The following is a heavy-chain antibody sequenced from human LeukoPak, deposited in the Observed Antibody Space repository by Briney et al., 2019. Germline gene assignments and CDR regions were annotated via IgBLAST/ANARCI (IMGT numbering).Heavy chain of an antibody. D-gene: IGHD2/OR15-2a*01. V-gene: IGHV3-11*04. J-gene: IGHJ4*02. CDR3: ARDPNMVITYLFDY. CDR1: GFIFNDYF. Sequence: GGSLRLSCAASGFIFNDYFMGWIRQTPGKGLEWVSYITNNGRKTYYADSMKGRFTISRDNAKNSLYLQMNSLRAEDMAVYYCARDPNMVITYLFDYWGQGTLVTVSS. CDR2: ITNNGRKT.